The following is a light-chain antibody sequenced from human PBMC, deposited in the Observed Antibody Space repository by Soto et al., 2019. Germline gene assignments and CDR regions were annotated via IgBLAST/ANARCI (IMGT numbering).Light chain of an antibody. CDR3: QQYVTSPYT. V-gene: IGKV3-20*01. CDR1: QSITTNS. J-gene: IGKJ2*01. Sequence: EIVLTQSPGTLSLSPGEGATLSCRASQSITTNSLAWYQQKPGQAPRLLIYGASNRATGVPDRVSASGSGKDFTLSFSRLEPEDFAMYYCQQYVTSPYTFGQGTKLAIK. CDR2: GAS.